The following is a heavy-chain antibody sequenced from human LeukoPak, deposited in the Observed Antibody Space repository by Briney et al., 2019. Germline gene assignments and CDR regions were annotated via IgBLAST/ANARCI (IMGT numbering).Heavy chain of an antibody. Sequence: GGSLRLSCAASGFTFSNYGMHWVRQAPGKGLEWVAVIWYDGSNKYYADSVKGRFTISRDNSKNTLYLQMNSLRAEDTAVYYCARDYGSGSYYNGFDYWGQGTLVIVSS. D-gene: IGHD3-10*01. CDR2: IWYDGSNK. J-gene: IGHJ4*02. CDR1: GFTFSNYG. CDR3: ARDYGSGSYYNGFDY. V-gene: IGHV3-33*01.